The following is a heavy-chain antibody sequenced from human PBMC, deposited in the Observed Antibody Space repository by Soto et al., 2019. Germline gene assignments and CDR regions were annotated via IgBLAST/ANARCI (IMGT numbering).Heavy chain of an antibody. CDR1: GFTFKNYA. V-gene: IGHV3-23*01. CDR2: ISGTGCAI. CDR3: AKYSSSRPYYYGMDV. Sequence: EVPLLESGGGLVQPGGSLRLSCAASGFTFKNYAISWVRQAPGKGLEWVAAISGTGCAIYYADSVKGRFTISRDNSNNTLYLQMNSLSAEDTAVYYCAKYSSSRPYYYGMDVWGQGTTVTVSS. J-gene: IGHJ6*02. D-gene: IGHD2-2*01.